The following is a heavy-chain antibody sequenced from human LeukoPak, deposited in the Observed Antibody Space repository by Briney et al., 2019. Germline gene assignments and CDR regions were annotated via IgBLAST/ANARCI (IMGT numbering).Heavy chain of an antibody. V-gene: IGHV1-69*04. CDR3: ARGFLTTVTPGWFDP. D-gene: IGHD4-17*01. CDR1: GGTFSSYA. Sequence: ASVKVSCKASGGTFSSYAISWVRQAPGQGLEWMGRIIPILGIANYAQKFQGRVTITADKSTSTAYMELSSLRSEDTAVYYCARGFLTTVTPGWFDPWGQGTLVTVSS. CDR2: IIPILGIA. J-gene: IGHJ5*02.